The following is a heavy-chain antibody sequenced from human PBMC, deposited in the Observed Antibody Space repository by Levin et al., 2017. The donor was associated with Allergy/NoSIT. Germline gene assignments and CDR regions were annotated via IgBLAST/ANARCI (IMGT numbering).Heavy chain of an antibody. D-gene: IGHD3-10*01. Sequence: SVKVSCKASGGTFSSYAISWVRQAPGQGLEWMGRIIPILGIANYAQKFQGRVTITADKSTSTAYMELSSLRSEDTAVYYCARDISGYYYGSGSYYKGDHNSYYYYYMDVWGKGTTVTVSS. V-gene: IGHV1-69*04. CDR3: ARDISGYYYGSGSYYKGDHNSYYYYYMDV. J-gene: IGHJ6*03. CDR1: GGTFSSYA. CDR2: IIPILGIA.